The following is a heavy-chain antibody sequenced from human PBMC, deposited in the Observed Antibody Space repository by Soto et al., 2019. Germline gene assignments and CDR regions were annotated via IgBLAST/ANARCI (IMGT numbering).Heavy chain of an antibody. CDR3: ARDDEYTGNGMDV. CDR2: ILNDGSNR. V-gene: IGHV3-33*01. CDR1: GFTFSNYG. D-gene: IGHD6-6*01. Sequence: QVQLVESGGGVVQPGRSLRLSCAASGFTFSNYGMHWVRQAPGKGLEWVAVILNDGSNRYHADSVKDRFTISRDNSKNTLYTQMNSLRAEDTAVYYCARDDEYTGNGMDVWGQGTTVTV. J-gene: IGHJ6*02.